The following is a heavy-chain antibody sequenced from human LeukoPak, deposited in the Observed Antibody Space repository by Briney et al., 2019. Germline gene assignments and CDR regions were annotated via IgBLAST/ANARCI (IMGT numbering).Heavy chain of an antibody. J-gene: IGHJ3*02. D-gene: IGHD1-26*01. CDR3: ARDIMGAEDAFDI. CDR2: ISSNGNYI. Sequence: GGSLRLSCAASGITLTSYPFTWVRQPPGKGLKLIASISSNGNYISYADSVRGRFSISRDIARSTVFLQMNSLEVEDTGIYFCARDIMGAEDAFDIWGQGTVVIVSS. V-gene: IGHV3-21*04. CDR1: GITLTSYP.